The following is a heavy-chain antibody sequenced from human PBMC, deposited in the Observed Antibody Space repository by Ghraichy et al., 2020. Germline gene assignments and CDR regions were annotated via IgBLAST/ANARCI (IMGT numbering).Heavy chain of an antibody. J-gene: IGHJ4*02. CDR1: GYTFTGYY. D-gene: IGHD3-9*01. CDR3: ARKNYDILTGIHD. CDR2: INPNSGGT. V-gene: IGHV1-2*02. Sequence: ASVKVPCKASGYTFTGYYMHWVRQAPGQGLEWMGWINPNSGGTNYAQKFQGRVTMTRDTSISTAYMELSRLRSDDTAVYYCARKNYDILTGIHDWGQGTLVTVSS.